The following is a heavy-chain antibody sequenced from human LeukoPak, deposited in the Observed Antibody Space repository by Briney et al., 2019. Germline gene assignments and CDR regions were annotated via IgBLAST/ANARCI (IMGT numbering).Heavy chain of an antibody. D-gene: IGHD2-15*01. Sequence: QPGGSLRLSCAASGFTFSDYAMTWVRQAPGKGLEWVSSIIGSGGSTYYADSVKGRFTTSRDNSKNTLYLQMNRLRAEDTAVYYCVREISSLGCWGQGTLVTVSS. CDR2: IIGSGGST. V-gene: IGHV3-23*01. J-gene: IGHJ4*02. CDR3: VREISSLGC. CDR1: GFTFSDYA.